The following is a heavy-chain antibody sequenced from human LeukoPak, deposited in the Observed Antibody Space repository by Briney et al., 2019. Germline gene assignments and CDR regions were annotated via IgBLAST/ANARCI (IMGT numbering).Heavy chain of an antibody. Sequence: ASVTVSCKSSGYTFTSYGISWVRQAPGQGLEWMGWISAYNGNTNYAQKLQGRVTMTTDTSTSKAYMELRSLRSDDTAVYYCARWGAAHSTEIDAFDIWGQGTMVTVSS. V-gene: IGHV1-18*01. J-gene: IGHJ3*02. CDR2: ISAYNGNT. D-gene: IGHD2-21*02. CDR3: ARWGAAHSTEIDAFDI. CDR1: GYTFTSYG.